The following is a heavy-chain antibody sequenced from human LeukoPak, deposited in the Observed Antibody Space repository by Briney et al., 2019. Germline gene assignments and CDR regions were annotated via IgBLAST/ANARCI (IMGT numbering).Heavy chain of an antibody. J-gene: IGHJ4*02. D-gene: IGHD3-10*01. CDR1: GGSISSSNW. V-gene: IGHV4-4*02. CDR3: ARDRGGNYPLFDY. CDR2: IYHSGST. Sequence: PSETLSLTCAVSGGSISSSNWWSWVRQPPGKGLEWIGEIYHSGSTNYNPSLKSRVTISVDKSKNQFSLKLSSVTAADTAVYYCARDRGGNYPLFDYWGQGTLVTVSS.